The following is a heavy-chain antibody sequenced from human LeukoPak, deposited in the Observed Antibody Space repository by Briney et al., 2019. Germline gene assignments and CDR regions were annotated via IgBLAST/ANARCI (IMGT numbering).Heavy chain of an antibody. V-gene: IGHV3-66*01. CDR2: IYSGGST. D-gene: IGHD2-15*01. J-gene: IGHJ3*02. CDR1: GFTVSSNY. Sequence: PGGSLRLSCAASGFTVSSNYMSWVRQAPGKGLEWVSVIYSGGSTYYADSVKGRFTISRDNSKNTLYLQMNSLRAEDTAVYYCARSGTVVVAAYDAFDIWGQGTMVTVSS. CDR3: ARSGTVVVAAYDAFDI.